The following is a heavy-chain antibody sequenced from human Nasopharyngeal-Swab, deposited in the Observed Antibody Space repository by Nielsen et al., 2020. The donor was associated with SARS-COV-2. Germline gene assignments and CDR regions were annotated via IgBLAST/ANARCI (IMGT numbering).Heavy chain of an antibody. Sequence: GESLKISCAASGFTFSGSAMHWVRQASGKGLEWVGRIRSKANSYATAYAASVKGRFTISRDDSKNTAYLQMNSLRAEDTAVYYCASSSGMVQPYGMDVWGQGTTVTVSS. CDR1: GFTFSGSA. CDR3: ASSSGMVQPYGMDV. J-gene: IGHJ6*02. CDR2: IRSKANSYAT. D-gene: IGHD3-10*01. V-gene: IGHV3-73*01.